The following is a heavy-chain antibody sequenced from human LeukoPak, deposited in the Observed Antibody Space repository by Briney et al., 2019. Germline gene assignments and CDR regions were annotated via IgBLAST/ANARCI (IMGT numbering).Heavy chain of an antibody. Sequence: PGGSLRLSCAASGFTFSSYYVHWVRQAPGKGLERVAIISYDGSNKYYADSVKDRFTISRDNSKNTLFLQMNSLRAEDTAVYYCARDDGGRHSSSLDYWGQGTLVAVSS. CDR1: GFTFSSYY. CDR2: ISYDGSNK. J-gene: IGHJ4*02. D-gene: IGHD6-6*01. V-gene: IGHV3-30*03. CDR3: ARDDGGRHSSSLDY.